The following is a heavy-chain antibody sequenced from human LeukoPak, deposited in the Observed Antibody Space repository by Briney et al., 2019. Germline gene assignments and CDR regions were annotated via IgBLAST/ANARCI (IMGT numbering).Heavy chain of an antibody. CDR3: ANRIDTIKAHFDS. CDR2: ISSSGGSK. J-gene: IGHJ4*02. V-gene: IGHV3-23*01. Sequence: GGPLRLSCVTCGFTFNSFAMNWVSRIRGKGLEWVSAISSSGGSKLYADSVKGGFIMARENSKRTVYLQMKNLRAEDTAVYFCANRIDTIKAHFDSWGQGTLVTVSS. D-gene: IGHD5-12*01. CDR1: GFTFNSFA.